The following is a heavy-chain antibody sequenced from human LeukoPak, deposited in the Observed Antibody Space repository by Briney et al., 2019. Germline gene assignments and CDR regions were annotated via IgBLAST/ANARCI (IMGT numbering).Heavy chain of an antibody. CDR1: GYTFTSYD. CDR3: ARGRAAAGSKGYYFDY. Sequence: AASVKVSCKASGYTFTSYDINWVRQATGQGLEWMGWMNPNSGNTGYAQKFQGRVTITRNTSISTAYMELSSLRSEDTAVYYCARGRAAAGSKGYYFDYWGQGTLVTVPS. J-gene: IGHJ4*02. D-gene: IGHD6-13*01. CDR2: MNPNSGNT. V-gene: IGHV1-8*03.